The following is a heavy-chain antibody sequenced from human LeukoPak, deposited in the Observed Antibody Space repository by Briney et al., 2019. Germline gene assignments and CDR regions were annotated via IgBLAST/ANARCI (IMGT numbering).Heavy chain of an antibody. Sequence: ASETLSLTCTVSGGSISSYYWTWIRQPPGKGLEWIGYIHYSGSSRSHPSLNSRVTMSVDTSKSQFSLKLTSVTAADTAVYYCARGRRTAVVTDFDYWGQGILVTVSS. CDR2: IHYSGSS. D-gene: IGHD2-21*02. J-gene: IGHJ4*02. CDR1: GGSISSYY. CDR3: ARGRRTAVVTDFDY. V-gene: IGHV4-59*12.